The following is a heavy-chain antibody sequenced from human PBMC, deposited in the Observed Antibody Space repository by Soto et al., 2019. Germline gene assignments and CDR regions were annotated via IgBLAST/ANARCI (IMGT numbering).Heavy chain of an antibody. V-gene: IGHV4-34*01. Sequence: QVQLQQWGAGPLRPLETLSLTCGVSGGSFSGYYWAWIRQSPGRGLEWIGEINDRGSINYNPSLKSLASISVDTSKKHYSLNLRSVTAADTAVYYCARESHDILTGPPWVWYFDLWGRGTLVTVSS. J-gene: IGHJ2*01. CDR3: ARESHDILTGPPWVWYFDL. CDR1: GGSFSGYY. D-gene: IGHD3-9*01. CDR2: INDRGSI.